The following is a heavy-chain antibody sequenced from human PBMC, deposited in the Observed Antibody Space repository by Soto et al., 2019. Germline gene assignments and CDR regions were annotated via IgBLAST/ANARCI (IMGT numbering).Heavy chain of an antibody. V-gene: IGHV3-33*01. CDR1: GFTFSGYG. CDR2: IWFDGSNK. J-gene: IGHJ4*02. D-gene: IGHD4-4*01. Sequence: QVQLVESGGRVVQPGTSLRLSCAVSGFTFSGYGMHWVRQAPGKGLEWVAVIWFDGSNKNYADSVKGRFTISRDDSKNTLYLQMNSLRAEDTAVYYCTRDRDSRRGWDYFDHWGQGTLVTVSS. CDR3: TRDRDSRRGWDYFDH.